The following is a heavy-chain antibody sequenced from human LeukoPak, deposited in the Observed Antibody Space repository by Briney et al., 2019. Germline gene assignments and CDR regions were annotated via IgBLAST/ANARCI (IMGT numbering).Heavy chain of an antibody. J-gene: IGHJ3*02. Sequence: QAGGSLRLSCAASGFTFNNYVMSWIRQAPGKGLEWVSAISGSGGSTYYADSVKGRFTISRDNSKNTLYLQMNSLRAEDTAVYYCAKYDILTGYSAIPELDAFDIWGQGTMVTVSS. CDR2: ISGSGGST. V-gene: IGHV3-23*01. D-gene: IGHD3-9*01. CDR1: GFTFNNYV. CDR3: AKYDILTGYSAIPELDAFDI.